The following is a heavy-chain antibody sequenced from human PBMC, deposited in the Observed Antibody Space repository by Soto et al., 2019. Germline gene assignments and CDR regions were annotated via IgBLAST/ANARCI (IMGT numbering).Heavy chain of an antibody. CDR2: FSNSGGT. D-gene: IGHD3-10*01. CDR1: GDSVSSGSYY. Sequence: QVQLQESGPGLVKPSETPSLTCTVSGDSVSSGSYYWMWIRHPPGKGRGWIGYFSNSGGTNYNSSLKSRVTRSVDKPKNRRSLKLTSVIAADTAVYYCARAYYFGSGRGRSMDVWGQGTTVTVSS. V-gene: IGHV4-61*01. J-gene: IGHJ6*02. CDR3: ARAYYFGSGRGRSMDV.